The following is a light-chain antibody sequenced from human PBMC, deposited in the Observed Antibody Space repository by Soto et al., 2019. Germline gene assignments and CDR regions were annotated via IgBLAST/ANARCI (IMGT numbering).Light chain of an antibody. J-gene: IGKJ1*01. V-gene: IGKV3-15*01. Sequence: VVTRVPNARCSPSGGNAHLSRRANQSISGALAWYQQKPGQAPRLLIYGASTRATSFPARFSGSGSGTDFTLTISSLQSEDFAVYYCQQYNNWPWTFGQGTKVDIK. CDR3: QQYNNWPWT. CDR1: QSISGA. CDR2: GAS.